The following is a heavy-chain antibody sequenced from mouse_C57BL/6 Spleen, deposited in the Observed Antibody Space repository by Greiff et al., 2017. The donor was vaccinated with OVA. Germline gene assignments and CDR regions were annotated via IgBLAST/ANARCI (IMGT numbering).Heavy chain of an antibody. D-gene: IGHD2-5*01. CDR1: GFTFSSYA. J-gene: IGHJ3*01. V-gene: IGHV5-4*01. CDR3: ARDRSNLCAY. CDR2: ISDGGSYT. Sequence: DVHLVESGGGLVKPGGSLKLSCAASGFTFSSYAMSWVRQTPEKRLEWVATISDGGSYTYYPDNVKGRFTISRDNAKNNLYLQMSHLKSEDTAMYYCARDRSNLCAYWGQGTLVTVSA.